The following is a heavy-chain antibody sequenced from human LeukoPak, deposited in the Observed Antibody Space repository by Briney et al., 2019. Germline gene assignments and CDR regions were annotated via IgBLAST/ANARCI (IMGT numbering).Heavy chain of an antibody. Sequence: GASVKVSCKASGYTLTELSMHWVRQAPGKGLEWMGGFDPEDGETIYAQKFQGRVTMTEDTSTDTVYMELSSLRSEDTAVYYCATESKWELRRTLDAFDIWGQGTMVTVSS. CDR1: GYTLTELS. D-gene: IGHD1-26*01. CDR2: FDPEDGET. J-gene: IGHJ3*02. V-gene: IGHV1-24*01. CDR3: ATESKWELRRTLDAFDI.